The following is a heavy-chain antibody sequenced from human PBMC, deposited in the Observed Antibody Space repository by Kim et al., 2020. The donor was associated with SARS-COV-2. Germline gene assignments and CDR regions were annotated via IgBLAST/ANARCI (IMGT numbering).Heavy chain of an antibody. Sequence: SETLSLTCTVSGYSISSGYYWGWIRQPPGKGLEWIGSIYHSGSTYYNPSLKSRVTISVDTSKNQFSLKLSSVTAAATAVYYCARDGSGHRKKNYYYGMDV. CDR3: ARDGSGHRKKNYYYGMDV. J-gene: IGHJ6*01. V-gene: IGHV4-38-2*02. CDR1: GYSISSGYY. CDR2: IYHSGST. D-gene: IGHD6-19*01.